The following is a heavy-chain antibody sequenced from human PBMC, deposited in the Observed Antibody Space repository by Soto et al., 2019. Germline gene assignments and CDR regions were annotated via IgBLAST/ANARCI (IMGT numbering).Heavy chain of an antibody. CDR1: GFTFSSYG. J-gene: IGHJ6*02. CDR2: IWYDGSNK. D-gene: IGHD2-15*01. Sequence: GSLRLSCAASGFTFSSYGMHWVRQAPGKGLEWVAVIWYDGSNKYYADSVKGRFTISRDNSKNTLYLQMNSLRAEDTAVYYCARDNPHCSGGSCYDPGYYGMDVWGQGTTVTVSS. V-gene: IGHV3-33*01. CDR3: ARDNPHCSGGSCYDPGYYGMDV.